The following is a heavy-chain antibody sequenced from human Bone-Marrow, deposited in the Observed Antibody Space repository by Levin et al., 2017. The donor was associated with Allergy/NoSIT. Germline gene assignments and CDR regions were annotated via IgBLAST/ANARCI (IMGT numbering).Heavy chain of an antibody. J-gene: IGHJ5*02. CDR1: GFTFDEYG. V-gene: IGHV3-20*04. CDR3: AREKDSGYDLGWFDP. Sequence: GGSLRLSCAASGFTFDEYGMSWVRQVPGKGLEWVSGIKWNGYGKVYADSVRGRFTISRDDAKKSLYLQMNSLRAEDTALYYCAREKDSGYDLGWFDPWGQGTLVTVSS. D-gene: IGHD5-12*01. CDR2: IKWNGYGK.